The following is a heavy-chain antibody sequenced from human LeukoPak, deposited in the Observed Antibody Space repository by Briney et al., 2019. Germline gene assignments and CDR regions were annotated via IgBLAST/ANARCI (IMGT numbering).Heavy chain of an antibody. Sequence: GGSLRLSCVASGFTFSTSAMSWVRQAPGKGLEWVSAISSDSTTYYADSVKGRFTISRDNSKNTLYLQMNSLRAEDSAVYYRAPGLVLYFAYWGQGTLVTVSS. V-gene: IGHV3-23*01. CDR2: ISSDSTT. CDR3: APGLVLYFAY. D-gene: IGHD2-21*01. CDR1: GFTFSTSA. J-gene: IGHJ4*02.